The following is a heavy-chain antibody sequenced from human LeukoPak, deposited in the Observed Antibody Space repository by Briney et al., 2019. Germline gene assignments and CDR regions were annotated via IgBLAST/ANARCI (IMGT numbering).Heavy chain of an antibody. CDR2: IDEIGRT. V-gene: IGHV4-34*01. CDR1: GESHSHYY. J-gene: IGHJ6*01. D-gene: IGHD2-15*01. CDR3: ARPIHCSATRCTGAMDV. Sequence: SETLSLTCAVYGESHSHYYWNLVRQFPGKGLDWIGEIDEIGRTNYNPSLKSRATISVDRSKNQFSLKLNSVTAADTAVYFCARPIHCSATRCTGAMDVWGQGTTVAVSS.